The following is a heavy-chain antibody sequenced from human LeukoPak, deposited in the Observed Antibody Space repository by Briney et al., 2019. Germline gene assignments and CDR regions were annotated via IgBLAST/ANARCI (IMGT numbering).Heavy chain of an antibody. Sequence: GASVKVSCKASGGTFSRYAISWMRQAPGQGLEWMGGIIPNSGGTNYAKKFQGRVTMTRDTSISTAYMELRRLRSDDTAVYYCARFGYSSGSDYWGQGTLVTVSS. CDR2: IIPNSGGT. V-gene: IGHV1-2*02. CDR3: ARFGYSSGSDY. D-gene: IGHD6-19*01. J-gene: IGHJ4*02. CDR1: GGTFSRYA.